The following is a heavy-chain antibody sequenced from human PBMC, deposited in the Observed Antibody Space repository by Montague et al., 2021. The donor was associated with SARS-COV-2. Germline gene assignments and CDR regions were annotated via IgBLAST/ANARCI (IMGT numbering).Heavy chain of an antibody. J-gene: IGHJ2*01. CDR3: AREWGRGGDRYWYFDL. Sequence: TLSLTCNVSGGSITSGAYYWSWIRQHPGKRLEWIGYIYYSGRTFLNPSLKSRVTISVDTSNNQFSLKVTSVTAADTAVYYCAREWGRGGDRYWYFDLWGRGTLVTVSS. CDR1: GGSITSGAYY. V-gene: IGHV4-31*03. D-gene: IGHD2-21*02. CDR2: IYYSGRT.